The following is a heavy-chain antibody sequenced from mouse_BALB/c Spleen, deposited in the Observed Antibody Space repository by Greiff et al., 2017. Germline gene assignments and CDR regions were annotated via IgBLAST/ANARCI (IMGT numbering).Heavy chain of an antibody. CDR2: IDPFNGGT. J-gene: IGHJ3*01. CDR3: ARSGDGYGAY. CDR1: GYSFTSYY. V-gene: IGHV1S135*01. D-gene: IGHD2-3*01. Sequence: EVQLQQSGPELMKPGASVKISCKASGYSFTSYYMHWVKQSHGKSLEWIGYIDPFNGGTSYNQKFKGKATLTVDKSSSTAYMHLSSLTSEDSAVYYCARSGDGYGAYWGQGTLVTVSA.